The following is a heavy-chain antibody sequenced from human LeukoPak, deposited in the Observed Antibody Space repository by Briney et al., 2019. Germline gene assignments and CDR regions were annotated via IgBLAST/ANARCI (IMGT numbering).Heavy chain of an antibody. CDR1: GFTFSTYA. CDR3: AREDKWYFDL. V-gene: IGHV3-23*01. CDR2: IRGSGGST. J-gene: IGHJ2*01. Sequence: GGSLRLSCAASGFTFSTYAMTWVRQAPGRGLEWVSTIRGSGGSTYYADSVKGRFTISRDISKNTVDLQMNNLRAEDTAVYYCAREDKWYFDLWGRGTLVTVSS.